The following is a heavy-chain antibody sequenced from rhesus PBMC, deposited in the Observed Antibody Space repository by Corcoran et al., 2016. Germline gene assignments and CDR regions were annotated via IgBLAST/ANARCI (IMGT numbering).Heavy chain of an antibody. CDR3: AKDRRDSGYGGRFDY. Sequence: EVQLVESGGGLAKPGGSLGLSCAASGFSFRAYSMDWGRQGPGKGLEWVSRISKGGGSTWYADSVKGRFTSSRENAKNTLYLQLNSLRTEDTAVYYCAKDRRDSGYGGRFDYWGQGVLVTVSA. D-gene: IGHD5-24*01. CDR2: ISKGGGST. V-gene: IGHV3-178*02. CDR1: GFSFRAYS. J-gene: IGHJ4*01.